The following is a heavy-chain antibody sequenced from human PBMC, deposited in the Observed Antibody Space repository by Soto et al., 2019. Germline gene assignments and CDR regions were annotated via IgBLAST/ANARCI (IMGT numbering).Heavy chain of an antibody. V-gene: IGHV1-2*04. Sequence: ASVKVSCKASGYTFTGYYMHWVRQAPGQGLEWMGWINPNSGGTNYAQKFQGWVTMTRDTSISTAYMELSRLRSDDTAVYYCAREGGRRFAVNIPYNWFDPWGQGTLVTVSS. CDR1: GYTFTGYY. D-gene: IGHD3-16*01. J-gene: IGHJ5*02. CDR3: AREGGRRFAVNIPYNWFDP. CDR2: INPNSGGT.